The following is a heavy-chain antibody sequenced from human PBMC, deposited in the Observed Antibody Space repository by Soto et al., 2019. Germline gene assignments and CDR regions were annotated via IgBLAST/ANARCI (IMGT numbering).Heavy chain of an antibody. D-gene: IGHD3-3*01. V-gene: IGHV4-59*08. CDR3: ARQIGDDPFDI. J-gene: IGHJ3*02. Sequence: PXETLYLTCTVSGGSISTYDWNWIGKSPGKGLEWIGYIYRTVSTHYNPSLNSRAAISLDTSRNRFSLKLNSVTAADTAVYFCARQIGDDPFDIWGQGTMVTVPS. CDR1: GGSISTYD. CDR2: IYRTVST.